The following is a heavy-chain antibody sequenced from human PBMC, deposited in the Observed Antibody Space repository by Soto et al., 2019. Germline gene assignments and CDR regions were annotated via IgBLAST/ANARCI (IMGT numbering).Heavy chain of an antibody. V-gene: IGHV1-18*01. CDR2: ISAYNGNT. Sequence: ASVKVSCKASGYTFTSYGISWVRQAPGQGLEWMGWISAYNGNTNYAQKLQGRVTMTTDTSTSTAYMELRSLRSDDTAVYYCSRDHGGYDILTGYYIWFDPWGQGTLVTVSS. CDR1: GYTFTSYG. D-gene: IGHD3-9*01. J-gene: IGHJ5*02. CDR3: SRDHGGYDILTGYYIWFDP.